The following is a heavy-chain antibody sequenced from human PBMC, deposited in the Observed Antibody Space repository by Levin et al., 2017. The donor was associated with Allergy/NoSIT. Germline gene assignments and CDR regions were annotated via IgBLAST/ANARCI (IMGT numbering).Heavy chain of an antibody. Sequence: GSLRLSCAVSGGSISSSNWWSWVRQPPGKGLEWIGEIYHSGSTNYNPSLKSRVTISVDKSKNQFSLKLSSVTAAVTAVYYCARVYYGSGSYNDYWGQGTLVTVSS. CDR3: ARVYYGSGSYNDY. CDR2: IYHSGST. D-gene: IGHD3-10*01. V-gene: IGHV4-4*02. CDR1: GGSISSSNW. J-gene: IGHJ4*02.